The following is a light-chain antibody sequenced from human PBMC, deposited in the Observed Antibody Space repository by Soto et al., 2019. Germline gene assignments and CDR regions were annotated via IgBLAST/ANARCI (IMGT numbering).Light chain of an antibody. CDR2: GAS. J-gene: IGKJ1*01. CDR1: QSVSSSY. CDR3: QQYGSAPGWT. Sequence: EIVLTQSPGTLSLSPGERATLSCRASQSVSSSYLAWYQQTPGQAPRLLIYGASSSATGIPDRFSGSGSGTDFTLTISRLEPEDFAVYYCQQYGSAPGWTFGQGTKVEIK. V-gene: IGKV3-20*01.